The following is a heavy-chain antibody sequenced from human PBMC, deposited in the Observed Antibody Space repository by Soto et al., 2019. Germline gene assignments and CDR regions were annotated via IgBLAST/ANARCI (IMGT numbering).Heavy chain of an antibody. J-gene: IGHJ4*02. CDR2: IYYSWST. V-gene: IGHV4-31*03. Sequence: QVQLQESGPGLVKPSQTLSLTCTVSGGSISSGGYYWSWIRQHPGKGLEWIGYIYYSWSTYYNPSLKSRVTISVDTSKTQFSLKLSSVTAADTAVYYCARDHRAQYYFDYWGQGTLVTVSS. CDR1: GGSISSGGYY. CDR3: ARDHRAQYYFDY.